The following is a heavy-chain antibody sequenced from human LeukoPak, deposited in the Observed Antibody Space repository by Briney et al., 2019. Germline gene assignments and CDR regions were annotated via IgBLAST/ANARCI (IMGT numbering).Heavy chain of an antibody. V-gene: IGHV4-31*03. CDR2: IYYSGST. D-gene: IGHD6-19*01. CDR3: ARDRYSSGWAYSWFDP. Sequence: SETLSLTCTVSGGSISSGGYYWSWIRQHPGKGLEWIGYIYYSGSTYYNPSLKSRVTISVDTSKNQFPLKLSSVTAADTAVYYCARDRYSSGWAYSWFDPWGQGTLVTVSS. CDR1: GGSISSGGYY. J-gene: IGHJ5*02.